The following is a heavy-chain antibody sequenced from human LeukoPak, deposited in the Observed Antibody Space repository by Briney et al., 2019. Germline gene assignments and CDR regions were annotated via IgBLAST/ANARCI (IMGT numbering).Heavy chain of an antibody. Sequence: GGSLRLSCAASGFTFSSYVMTWVRQAPGKGLEWVSSISGSGGSTYYADTVKGRFTISRDNSKNTLSLQMNSLRAEDTAIYYSAKGSTEAVNWGQGTLVTVSS. J-gene: IGHJ4*02. V-gene: IGHV3-23*01. D-gene: IGHD4-17*01. CDR2: ISGSGGST. CDR1: GFTFSSYV. CDR3: AKGSTEAVN.